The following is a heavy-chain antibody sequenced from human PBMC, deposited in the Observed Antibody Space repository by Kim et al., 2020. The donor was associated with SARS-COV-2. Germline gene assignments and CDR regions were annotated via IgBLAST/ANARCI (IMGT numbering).Heavy chain of an antibody. CDR2: IYHSGST. V-gene: IGHV4-4*02. CDR1: GGSISSSNW. D-gene: IGHD1-26*01. Sequence: SETLSLTCAVSGGSISSSNWWSWVRQPPGKGLEWIGEIYHSGSTNYNPSLKSRVTISVDKSKNQFSLKLSSVTAADTAVYYCARDLRSGSRDFDYWGQGTLVTGSS. J-gene: IGHJ4*02. CDR3: ARDLRSGSRDFDY.